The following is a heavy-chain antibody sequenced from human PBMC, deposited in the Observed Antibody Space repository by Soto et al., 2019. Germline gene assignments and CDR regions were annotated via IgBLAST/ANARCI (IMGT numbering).Heavy chain of an antibody. D-gene: IGHD3-22*01. CDR3: AKVGDSSGYYSYDAFDI. CDR2: ISYDGSNK. Sequence: GGSLRLSCAASGFTFSSYGMHWVRQAPGKGLEWVAVISYDGSNKYYADSVKGRFTISRDNSKDTLYLQMNSLRAEDTAVYYCAKVGDSSGYYSYDAFDIWGQGTMVTVSS. J-gene: IGHJ3*02. CDR1: GFTFSSYG. V-gene: IGHV3-30*18.